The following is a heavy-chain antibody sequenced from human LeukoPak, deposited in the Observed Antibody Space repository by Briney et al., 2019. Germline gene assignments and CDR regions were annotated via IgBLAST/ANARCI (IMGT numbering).Heavy chain of an antibody. Sequence: PGGSLRLSCAASGFXFSSYGIQWVRQAPGKGLEWVAVIRYDGSDQYYADSVKGRFTISRDNSKTTLYLQMNSLRAEDTAVYYCARDYSGNFDYWGQGNLVTVSS. CDR3: ARDYSGNFDY. V-gene: IGHV3-33*01. CDR1: GFXFSSYG. CDR2: IRYDGSDQ. D-gene: IGHD1-26*01. J-gene: IGHJ4*02.